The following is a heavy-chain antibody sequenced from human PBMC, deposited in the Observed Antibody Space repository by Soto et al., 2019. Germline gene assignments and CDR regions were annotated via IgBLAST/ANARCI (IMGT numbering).Heavy chain of an antibody. V-gene: IGHV3-49*03. CDR2: IRSKVYGGTI. CDR1: GFSFGDYA. CDR3: PIHGVQIPDFDDRYYGLDV. Sequence: PGGSLRLSCRGSGFSFGDYAINWFRQSPGKGLECVGFIRSKVYGGTIEYAASVKGRFSISRDDSKSIAYLQMNSLRNDDPAVYYCPIHGVQIPDFDDRYYGLDVWGPGTSVAVYS. D-gene: IGHD3-9*01. J-gene: IGHJ6*02.